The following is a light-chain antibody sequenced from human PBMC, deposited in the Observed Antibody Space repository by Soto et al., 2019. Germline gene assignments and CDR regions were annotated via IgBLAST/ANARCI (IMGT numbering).Light chain of an antibody. CDR3: GSYTISSTLMI. CDR1: PSDIGAYNY. Sequence: QSALTQPASVSGSPGQSITISCSGTPSDIGAYNYVSWYQHLPGKAPKVIIYDVTNRPSGVSSRFSGSKSGTTASLTISGRQAEEEANYYCGSYTISSTLMIFGGGTKLTVL. V-gene: IGLV2-14*03. J-gene: IGLJ2*01. CDR2: DVT.